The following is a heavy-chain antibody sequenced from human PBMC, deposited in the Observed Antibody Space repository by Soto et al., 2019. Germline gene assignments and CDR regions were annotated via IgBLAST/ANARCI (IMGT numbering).Heavy chain of an antibody. D-gene: IGHD6-19*01. J-gene: IGHJ4*01. CDR2: IKSKTAGETT. V-gene: IGHV3-15*01. CDR1: GFTFSNTW. CDR3: TTLSHSSGWD. Sequence: GGSLRLSCAASGFTFSNTWMSWVRQAPGKGLEWVGRIKSKTAGETTDYAAPVKGRFTISRDDSKTTLYLQMNSLKSEDTAVYYCTTLSHSSGWDWGRGTLVTVSS.